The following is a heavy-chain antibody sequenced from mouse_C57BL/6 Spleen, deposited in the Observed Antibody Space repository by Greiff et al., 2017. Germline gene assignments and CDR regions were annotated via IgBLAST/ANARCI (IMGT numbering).Heavy chain of an antibody. V-gene: IGHV1-55*01. CDR2: IYPGSGST. Sequence: QAQLKQPGAELVKPGASVKMSCKASGYTFTSYWITWVKQRPGQGLEWIGDIYPGSGSTNYNEKFKSKATLTVDTSSSTAYMQLSSLTSEDSAVYYCAKHYGSSYGAMDYWGQGTSVTVSS. J-gene: IGHJ4*01. CDR3: AKHYGSSYGAMDY. D-gene: IGHD1-1*01. CDR1: GYTFTSYW.